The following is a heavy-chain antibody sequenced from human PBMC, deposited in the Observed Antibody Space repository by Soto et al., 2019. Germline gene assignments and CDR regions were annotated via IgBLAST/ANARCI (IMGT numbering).Heavy chain of an antibody. J-gene: IGHJ4*02. V-gene: IGHV1-69*16. CDR1: GGTFSSYP. D-gene: IGHD3-16*02. CDR3: ARRDSPGYRYFYN. CDR2: TNGNLGTG. Sequence: QVQLVQSGAEVKRPGSSVKVSCKASGGTFSSYPISWVRQAPGQGLEWMGGTNGNLGTGNYAQKFRGRLTITTDVYTTTTYMDRISVKSEDTDVYYCARRDSPGYRYFYNCGQVTIVTVSS.